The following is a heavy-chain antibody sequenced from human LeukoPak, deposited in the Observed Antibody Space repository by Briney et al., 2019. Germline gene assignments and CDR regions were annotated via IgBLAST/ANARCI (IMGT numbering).Heavy chain of an antibody. Sequence: GRSLRLSCAASGSTFSSYAMHWVRQAPGKGLEWVAVISYDGSNKYYADSVKGRFTISRDNSKNTLYLQMNSLRAEDTAVYYCARDSHYYDSSGPLGYWGQGTLVTVSS. CDR2: ISYDGSNK. V-gene: IGHV3-30*01. CDR1: GSTFSSYA. CDR3: ARDSHYYDSSGPLGY. J-gene: IGHJ4*02. D-gene: IGHD3-22*01.